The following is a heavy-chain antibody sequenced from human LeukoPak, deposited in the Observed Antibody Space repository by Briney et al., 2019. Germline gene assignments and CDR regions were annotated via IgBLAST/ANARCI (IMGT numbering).Heavy chain of an antibody. CDR3: AKDLGSYLDY. D-gene: IGHD3-16*02. CDR2: ISYDGSNK. Sequence: GRSLRLSCAASGFTFGSYGMHWVRQAPGKGLEWVAVISYDGSNKYYADSVKGRFTISRDNSKNTLYLQMNSLRAEDTAVYYCAKDLGSYLDYWGQGTLVTVSS. CDR1: GFTFGSYG. V-gene: IGHV3-30*18. J-gene: IGHJ4*02.